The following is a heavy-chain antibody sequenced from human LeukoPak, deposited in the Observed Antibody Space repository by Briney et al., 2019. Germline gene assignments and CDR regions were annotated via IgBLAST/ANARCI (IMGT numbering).Heavy chain of an antibody. V-gene: IGHV3-21*01. J-gene: IGHJ6*03. CDR3: ARSEMGYYNYYMDV. CDR1: GFTFSSYS. CDR2: ISSSSSYI. D-gene: IGHD5-24*01. Sequence: PGGSLGLSCAASGFTFSSYSMNWVRQAPGKGLEWVSSISSSSSYIYYADSVKGRFTISRDNAKNSLYLQMNSLRAEDTAVYYCARSEMGYYNYYMDVWGKGTTVTISS.